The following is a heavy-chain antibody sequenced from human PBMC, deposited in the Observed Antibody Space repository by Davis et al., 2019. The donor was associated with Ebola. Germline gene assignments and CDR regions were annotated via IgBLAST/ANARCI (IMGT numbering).Heavy chain of an antibody. J-gene: IGHJ4*02. CDR1: EFIFSTYA. V-gene: IGHV3-53*01. D-gene: IGHD2-21*01. CDR2: IYANGNT. Sequence: GESLKISCSASEFIFSTYAMHWVRQAPGRGLEWVSSIYANGNTHYADSVNGRFTISRDSAKNMLYLQMKSLRAEDTAVYYCGRYSWGQGTLVTVSS. CDR3: GRYS.